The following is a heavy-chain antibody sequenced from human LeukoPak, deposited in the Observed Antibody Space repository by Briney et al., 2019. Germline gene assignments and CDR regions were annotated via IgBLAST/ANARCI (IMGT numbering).Heavy chain of an antibody. Sequence: QAGGSLRLSCAASGFTFSSYAMSWVRQAPGKGLEWVSAISGSGGSTYYADSVKGRFTISRDNSKNTLYLQMNSLRAEDTAVYYCARDSSVGAIEKRYYFDYWGQGTLVTVSS. J-gene: IGHJ4*02. D-gene: IGHD1-26*01. CDR1: GFTFSSYA. CDR3: ARDSSVGAIEKRYYFDY. V-gene: IGHV3-23*01. CDR2: ISGSGGST.